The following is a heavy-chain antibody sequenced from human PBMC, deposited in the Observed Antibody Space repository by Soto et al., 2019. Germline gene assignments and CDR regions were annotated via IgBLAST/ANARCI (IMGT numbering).Heavy chain of an antibody. D-gene: IGHD3-10*01. Sequence: ASVKVSCKASGYTFTNYDINWVRQATGQGLEWMGWMNPNSGNTGYAQKFQGRVTMTRDTSINIAYMELSSLRSEDTAVYYCARVRFGSGYNWFDPWGQGTLVTVSS. CDR3: ARVRFGSGYNWFDP. V-gene: IGHV1-8*01. J-gene: IGHJ5*02. CDR2: MNPNSGNT. CDR1: GYTFTNYD.